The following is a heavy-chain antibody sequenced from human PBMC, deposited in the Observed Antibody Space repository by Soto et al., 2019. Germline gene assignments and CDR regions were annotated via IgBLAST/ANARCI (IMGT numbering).Heavy chain of an antibody. J-gene: IGHJ2*01. CDR3: ARCYCTVGSCYTCWHFDL. CDR2: IGPYNGNT. Sequence: QAQLVQSGAEVKKPGASVKVSCQAGGYTFADYGISWVRQAPGQGLEWVGWIGPYNGNTNYAQNLQDRVNMTTDTSTNTAYMELRSLRSDDTALYYCARCYCTVGSCYTCWHFDLWGRGTLLTVSS. D-gene: IGHD2-15*01. CDR1: GYTFADYG. V-gene: IGHV1-18*01.